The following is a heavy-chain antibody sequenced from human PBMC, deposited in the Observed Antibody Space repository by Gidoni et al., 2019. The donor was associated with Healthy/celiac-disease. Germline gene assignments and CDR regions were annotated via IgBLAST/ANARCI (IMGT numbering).Heavy chain of an antibody. CDR2: FDPEEGET. Sequence: QVQLVQSGAEVKKPGASVRVSCKVSGYTLTELSMPWVRQAPGKGLEWMGGFDPEEGETIYAQKFQGRVTMTEDTSTDTAYMELSSLRSEDTAVYYCATFKRGFGDRAVNWFDPWGQGTLVTVSS. D-gene: IGHD3-10*01. V-gene: IGHV1-24*01. J-gene: IGHJ5*02. CDR3: ATFKRGFGDRAVNWFDP. CDR1: GYTLTELS.